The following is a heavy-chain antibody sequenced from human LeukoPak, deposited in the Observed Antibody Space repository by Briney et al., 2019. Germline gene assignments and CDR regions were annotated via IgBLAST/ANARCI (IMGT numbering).Heavy chain of an antibody. V-gene: IGHV3-23*01. CDR3: ARSSSWRAFVRIDV. J-gene: IGHJ6*02. Sequence: PGGSLRRSCAASGFTFSSNGMNWVRQAPGKGLEWVSSISSSGGNTYYADSVKGRFTISRDNSKNTLYLQMGSLRAEDMAVYYCARSSSWRAFVRIDVWGQGTTVTVSS. CDR2: ISSSGGNT. D-gene: IGHD6-13*01. CDR1: GFTFSSNG.